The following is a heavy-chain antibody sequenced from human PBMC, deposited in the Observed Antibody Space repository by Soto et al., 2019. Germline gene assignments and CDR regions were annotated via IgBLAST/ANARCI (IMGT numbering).Heavy chain of an antibody. D-gene: IGHD6-19*01. CDR2: ISYDGSNK. CDR1: GFTFSSFS. CDR3: ARTTTVAGTPEFDY. V-gene: IGHV3-30-3*01. J-gene: IGHJ4*02. Sequence: QVQLVESGGGVVQPGRSLRLSCAASGFTFSSFSLYWVRQAPGKGLEWLALISYDGSNKYNADSVKGRFTVSRDNSNNTLYLQLSSLRPEDTAVYFCARTTTVAGTPEFDYWGQGALVTVSS.